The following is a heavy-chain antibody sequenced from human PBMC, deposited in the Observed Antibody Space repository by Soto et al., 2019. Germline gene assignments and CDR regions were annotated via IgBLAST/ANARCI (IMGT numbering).Heavy chain of an antibody. J-gene: IGHJ4*02. CDR2: ISGGGDII. CDR1: GFSFDYFG. D-gene: IGHD5-12*01. Sequence: HPGGSLRLSCAASGFSFDYFGMGWVRQAPGRGLEWVSSISGGGDIIYDADSFKGRFIISRDKSKNTLFLEMNSLRVDDTAKYYCAKSTGYSGYDHFDFWGQGTVVTVSS. CDR3: AKSTGYSGYDHFDF. V-gene: IGHV3-23*01.